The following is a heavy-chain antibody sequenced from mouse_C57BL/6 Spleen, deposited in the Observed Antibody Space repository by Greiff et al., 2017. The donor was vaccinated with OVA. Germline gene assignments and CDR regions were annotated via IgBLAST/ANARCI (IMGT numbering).Heavy chain of an antibody. V-gene: IGHV1-55*01. Sequence: QVQLQQPGAELVKPGASVKMSCKASGYTFTSYWITWVKQRPGQGLEWIGDIYPGSGSTNYNEKFKSKATLTVDTSSSTAYMQLSSLTSEDSAVYYCAREGDYDGTWFAYRGQEALVTVSA. D-gene: IGHD2-4*01. CDR2: IYPGSGST. J-gene: IGHJ3*01. CDR1: GYTFTSYW. CDR3: AREGDYDGTWFAY.